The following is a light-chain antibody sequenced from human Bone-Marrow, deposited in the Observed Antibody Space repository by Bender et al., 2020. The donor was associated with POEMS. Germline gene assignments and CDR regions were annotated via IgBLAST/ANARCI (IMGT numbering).Light chain of an antibody. Sequence: SYELTQPPSVSVSPGQTASITCSGYKLGDKNACWYQLKPGQSPVLVIYEDNKRPSGIPERFSGSNSGNIATLTISGTQALDEADYYCQAWDTSSVVFGGGTKLTVL. V-gene: IGLV3-1*01. CDR2: EDN. CDR3: QAWDTSSVV. J-gene: IGLJ2*01. CDR1: KLGDKN.